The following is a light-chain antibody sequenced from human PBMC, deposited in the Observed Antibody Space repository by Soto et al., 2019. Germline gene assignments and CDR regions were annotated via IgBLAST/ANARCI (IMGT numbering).Light chain of an antibody. CDR2: SNN. CDR3: VAWDDSLNGYVV. V-gene: IGLV1-44*01. CDR1: SSNIGSNT. Sequence: QSALTQPPSASGTPGQRVTISCSGSSSNIGSNTVNWYQQLPGTAPKLVIYSNNQRPSGVPDRFSGSKSGTSASLAISGPQSEDEADYYCVAWDDSLNGYVVFGGGTKLTVL. J-gene: IGLJ2*01.